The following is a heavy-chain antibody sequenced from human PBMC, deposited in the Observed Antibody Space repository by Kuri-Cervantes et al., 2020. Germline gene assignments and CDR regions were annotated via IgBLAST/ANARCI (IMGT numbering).Heavy chain of an antibody. D-gene: IGHD2-15*01. CDR2: IRSKAYGGTT. CDR3: AREMRIIGQIGAFDI. V-gene: IGHV3-49*03. CDR1: GFTFGDYA. J-gene: IGHJ3*02. Sequence: GESLKISCTASGFTFGDYAMSWFRQAPGKGLEWVGFIRSKAYGGTTEYAASVKGRFTISRDDSKSIAYLQMNSLRAEDTAVYYCAREMRIIGQIGAFDIWGQGTMVTVSS.